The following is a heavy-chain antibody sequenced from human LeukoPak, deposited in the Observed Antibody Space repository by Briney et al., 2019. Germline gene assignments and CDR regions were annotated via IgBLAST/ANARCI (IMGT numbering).Heavy chain of an antibody. CDR3: ARGLVQDVGLDY. CDR2: ISSSSSYI. J-gene: IGHJ4*02. CDR1: GSTFSSYS. V-gene: IGHV3-21*01. Sequence: GGSLRLSCAASGSTFSSYSMNWVRQAPGKGLEWVSSISSSSSYIYYADSVKGRFTISRDNAKNSLYLQMNSLRAEDTAVYYCARGLVQDVGLDYWGQGTLVTVSS. D-gene: IGHD6-6*01.